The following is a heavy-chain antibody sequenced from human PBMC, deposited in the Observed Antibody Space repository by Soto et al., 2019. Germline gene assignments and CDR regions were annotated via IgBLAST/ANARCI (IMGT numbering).Heavy chain of an antibody. CDR2: INAGNGNT. CDR3: ARGLNGYLYYFDY. V-gene: IGHV1-3*01. Sequence: ASVKVSCKASGYTFTSYAMNWVRQAPGQRLEWMGWINAGNGNTKYSQKFQGRVTITRDTSASTAYMELSSLRSEDTAVYYCARGLNGYLYYFDYWGQGTLVTVSS. J-gene: IGHJ4*02. D-gene: IGHD5-18*01. CDR1: GYTFTSYA.